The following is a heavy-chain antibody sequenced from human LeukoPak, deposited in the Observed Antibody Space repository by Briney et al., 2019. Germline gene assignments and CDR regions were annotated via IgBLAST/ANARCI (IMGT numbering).Heavy chain of an antibody. V-gene: IGHV4-59*01. CDR2: IYYSGST. CDR1: GGSISSYY. J-gene: IGHJ3*02. D-gene: IGHD3-9*01. CDR3: ARADPYDILTGYYTGAFDI. Sequence: ETLSLTCTVSGGSISSYYWSWIRQPPGKGLEWIGYIYYSGSTNYNPSLKSRVTISVDTSKNQFSLKLSSVTAADTAVYYCARADPYDILTGYYTGAFDIWGQGTMVTVSS.